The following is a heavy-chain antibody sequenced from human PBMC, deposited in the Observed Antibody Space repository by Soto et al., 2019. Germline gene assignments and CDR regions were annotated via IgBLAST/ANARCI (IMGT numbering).Heavy chain of an antibody. CDR3: ARGKSGYYLEYFQH. V-gene: IGHV1-69*01. J-gene: IGHJ1*01. CDR2: IIPIFGTA. D-gene: IGHD3-22*01. CDR1: GGTFSSYA. Sequence: SCKASGGTFSSYAISWVRQAPGQGLEWMGGIIPIFGTANYAQKFQGRVTITADESTSTAYMELSSLRSEDTAVYYCARGKSGYYLEYFQHWGQGTLVTVSS.